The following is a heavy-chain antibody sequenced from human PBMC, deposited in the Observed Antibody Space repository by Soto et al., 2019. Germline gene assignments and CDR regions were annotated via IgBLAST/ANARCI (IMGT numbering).Heavy chain of an antibody. J-gene: IGHJ4*02. CDR1: GGPVSSGSYY. Sequence: SETLSLTCTVSGGPVSSGSYYWSWIRQPPGKGLEWIGYIYYSGRINYNPSLKSRVTISVDTTKNQFSLKLSSVTAADTAVYYCTKDEGWDCSGGSCYPGGHYWGQGTLVTVSS. D-gene: IGHD2-15*01. V-gene: IGHV4-61*01. CDR2: IYYSGRI. CDR3: TKDEGWDCSGGSCYPGGHY.